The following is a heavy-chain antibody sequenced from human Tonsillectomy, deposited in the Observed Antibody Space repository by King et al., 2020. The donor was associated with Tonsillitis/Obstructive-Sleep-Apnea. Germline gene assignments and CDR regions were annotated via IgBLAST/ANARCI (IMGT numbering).Heavy chain of an antibody. D-gene: IGHD1-26*01. J-gene: IGHJ4*02. Sequence: QLVQSGGGVVQPGPSLRLSCGASGFTFTYYGIHWVRQAPGKGLEWVALISYDGNYKYYADSVKGRFTISRDNSKNTLYLQMSSLRAEDTAVYYCAKDSGNYQYYFDYWGQGTLLTVSS. CDR2: ISYDGNYK. CDR1: GFTFTYYG. CDR3: AKDSGNYQYYFDY. V-gene: IGHV3-30*18.